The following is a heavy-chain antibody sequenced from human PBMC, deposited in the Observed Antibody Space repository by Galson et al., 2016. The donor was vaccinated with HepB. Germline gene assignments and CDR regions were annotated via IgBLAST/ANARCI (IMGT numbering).Heavy chain of an antibody. CDR1: GGSINNYF. CDR3: TRVRQRVKGYSYSPLFDY. Sequence: ETLSLTCTVSGGSINNYFWSWIRQTPGKGLEWIGHIYDSGSTNYNPSLQSRVTISVDTSKNQFPLTLSSVTAADTAVYYCTRVRQRVKGYSYSPLFDYWGPGTLATVSS. D-gene: IGHD5-18*01. CDR2: IYDSGST. J-gene: IGHJ4*02. V-gene: IGHV4-59*01.